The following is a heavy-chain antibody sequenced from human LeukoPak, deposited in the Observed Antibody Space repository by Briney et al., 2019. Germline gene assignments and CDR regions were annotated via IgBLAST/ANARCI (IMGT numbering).Heavy chain of an antibody. CDR3: TTKVIRGNSGDDYDD. CDR1: GVTFSSYG. Sequence: GGSLRLSCAASGVTFSSYGMHWVRQAPGKGLEWVALISSDGNDKLYGDSVKGRFTISRDDSKSTLYLQMNSLRAEDTAVYYCTTKVIRGNSGDDYDDWGQGALVTVSS. V-gene: IGHV3-30*03. CDR2: ISSDGNDK. D-gene: IGHD5-12*01. J-gene: IGHJ4*02.